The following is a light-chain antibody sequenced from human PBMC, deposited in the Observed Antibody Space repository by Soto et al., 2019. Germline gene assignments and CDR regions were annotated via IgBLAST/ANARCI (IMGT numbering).Light chain of an antibody. CDR1: QSVSSY. J-gene: IGKJ1*01. V-gene: IGKV3-11*01. CDR3: QEYGTSFTWT. Sequence: EIVLTQSPATLSLSPGERATLSCRASQSVSSYLAWYQQKPGQAPRLLIYDASNRATGIPARFSGSGSGTEFTLTISSLQPEDFATYFCQEYGTSFTWTFGQGTKVDI. CDR2: DAS.